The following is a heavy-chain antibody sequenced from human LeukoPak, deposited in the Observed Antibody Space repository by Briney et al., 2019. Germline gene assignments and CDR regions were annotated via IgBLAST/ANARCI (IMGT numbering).Heavy chain of an antibody. CDR2: ISGSGGSS. CDR3: AKIPHGDYVKWFDP. V-gene: IGHV3-23*01. D-gene: IGHD4-17*01. CDR1: GFTFSNYA. Sequence: GGSLRLSCAASGFTFSNYAMSWVRQAPGKGLEWVSAISGSGGSSYYADSVKGRFTISRDNSKSTLYLQVNSLRAEDTAVYYCAKIPHGDYVKWFDPWGQGTLVTVSS. J-gene: IGHJ5*02.